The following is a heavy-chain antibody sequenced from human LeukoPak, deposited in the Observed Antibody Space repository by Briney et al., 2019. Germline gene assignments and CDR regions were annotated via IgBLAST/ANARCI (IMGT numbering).Heavy chain of an antibody. J-gene: IGHJ3*02. Sequence: GGSLRLSCAASGFTFSSYAMSWVRQAPGKGLEWVSAISYNGGSTYYADSVRGRFTISRDNGKNSLLLQMNSLRAEDTALYYCARGYSRAAFDIWGQGTVVAVSS. V-gene: IGHV3-23*01. CDR2: ISYNGGST. D-gene: IGHD2-15*01. CDR3: ARGYSRAAFDI. CDR1: GFTFSSYA.